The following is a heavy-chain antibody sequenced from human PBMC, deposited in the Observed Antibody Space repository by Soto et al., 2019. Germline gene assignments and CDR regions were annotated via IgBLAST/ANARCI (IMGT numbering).Heavy chain of an antibody. CDR3: VRPEESSYQLLPNDAFDI. V-gene: IGHV1-18*01. CDR2: ISAYNGNT. CDR1: GYAFTSYG. J-gene: IGHJ3*02. D-gene: IGHD2-2*01. Sequence: GASVKVSCKASGYAFTSYGISWVRQAPGQGLEWMGWISAYNGNTNYAQKLQGRVTMTTDTSTSTAYIEKRRLRSDDTAVYYCVRPEESSYQLLPNDAFDIWGQGTMVTVSS.